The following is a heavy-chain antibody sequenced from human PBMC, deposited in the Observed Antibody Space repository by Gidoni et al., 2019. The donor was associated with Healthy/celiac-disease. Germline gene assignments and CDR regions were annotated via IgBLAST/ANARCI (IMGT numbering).Heavy chain of an antibody. CDR2: ISSSSSYI. CDR1: GFTFSSYS. CDR3: ARDGLEWLSRSWYFDL. V-gene: IGHV3-21*01. Sequence: EVQLVEYGGGLVKPGGSLRLSCAASGFTFSSYSMNWVRQAPGKGLEWVSSISSSSSYIYYADSVKGRFTISRDNAKNSLYLQMNSLRAEDTAVYYCARDGLEWLSRSWYFDLWGRGTLVTVSS. J-gene: IGHJ2*01. D-gene: IGHD3-3*01.